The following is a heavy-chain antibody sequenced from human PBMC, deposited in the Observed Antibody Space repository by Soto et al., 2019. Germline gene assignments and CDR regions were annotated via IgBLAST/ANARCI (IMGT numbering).Heavy chain of an antibody. CDR3: ARDRGYDAHDYYYNAMDV. CDR2: IRGFSPYT. Sequence: LRLSGISSGFTFRAYTMNCVRQAPGKGLEWVSGIRGFSPYTFYAESVKGRFTISRDNAKNSLDLQMDSLRAEDTAVYYCARDRGYDAHDYYYNAMDVWGQGTTVTVSS. CDR1: GFTFRAYT. V-gene: IGHV3-21*01. J-gene: IGHJ6*02. D-gene: IGHD3-10*01.